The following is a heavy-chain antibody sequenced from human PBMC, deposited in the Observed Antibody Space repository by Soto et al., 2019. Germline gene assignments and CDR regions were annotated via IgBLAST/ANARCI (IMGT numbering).Heavy chain of an antibody. CDR2: IIPIFGTA. V-gene: IGHV1-69*12. Sequence: QVQLVQSGAEVKKPGSSVKVSCKASGGTFSSYAISWVRQAPGQGLEWMGGIIPIFGTANYAQKFQGRATFTADEATSPAYVELSRLGSEDTAVYYCARDPLAYCGGDCYGAFDIWGQGTMVTVSS. CDR1: GGTFSSYA. D-gene: IGHD2-21*02. J-gene: IGHJ3*02. CDR3: ARDPLAYCGGDCYGAFDI.